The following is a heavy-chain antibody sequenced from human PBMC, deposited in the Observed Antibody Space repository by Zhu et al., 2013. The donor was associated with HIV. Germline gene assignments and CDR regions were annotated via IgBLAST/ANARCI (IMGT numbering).Heavy chain of an antibody. J-gene: IGHJ6*02. CDR1: GYTFTSYD. D-gene: IGHD6-13*01. CDR2: MNPNSGNT. Sequence: QVQLVQSGAEVKKPGASVKVSCKASGYTFTSYDINWVRQATGQGLEWMGWMNPNSGNTGYAQKFQGRVTMTRNTSISTAYMELSSLRSEDTAVYYCATHQGIAAAGYYYYGMDVWGQGTTVTVSS. V-gene: IGHV1-8*01. CDR3: ATHQGIAAAGYYYYGMDV.